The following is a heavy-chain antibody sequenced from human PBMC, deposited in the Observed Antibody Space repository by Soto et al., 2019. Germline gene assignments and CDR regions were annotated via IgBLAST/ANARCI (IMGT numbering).Heavy chain of an antibody. J-gene: IGHJ4*02. CDR1: GFTFSSYA. D-gene: IGHD3-3*01. Sequence: GGSLRLSCAASGFTFSSYAMSWVRQAPGKGLEWVSAISGSGGSTYYADSVKGRFTISRDNSKNTLYLQMNSLRAEDTAVYYCAKRPPRPRYDFWSGTSYYFDYWGQGTLVTVSS. CDR3: AKRPPRPRYDFWSGTSYYFDY. V-gene: IGHV3-23*01. CDR2: ISGSGGST.